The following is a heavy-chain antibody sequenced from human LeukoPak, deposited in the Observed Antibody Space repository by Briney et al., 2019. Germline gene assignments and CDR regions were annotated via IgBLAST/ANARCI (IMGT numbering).Heavy chain of an antibody. CDR3: ATHSYYYGSGSYPHYLDY. Sequence: PGGSLRLSCAASGFIFEDNGMSWVRQAPGKGLEWVSGINWNGETTGYVDSVKSRFTISRDNAKNSLYLQMNSLRVEDTALYYCATHSYYYGSGSYPHYLDYWGQGTLVTVSS. D-gene: IGHD3-10*01. CDR1: GFIFEDNG. J-gene: IGHJ4*02. CDR2: INWNGETT. V-gene: IGHV3-20*04.